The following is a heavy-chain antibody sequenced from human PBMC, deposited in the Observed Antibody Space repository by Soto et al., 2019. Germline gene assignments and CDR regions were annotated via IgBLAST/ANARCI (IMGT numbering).Heavy chain of an antibody. Sequence: GSVELSCKASGYTCTSYGISWVRQAPGQGLEWMGWISAYNGNTNYAQKLQGRVTMTTDTSTSTAYMELRSLRSDDTAVYYCAADQPLWHTQSSVYYWG. CDR1: GYTCTSYG. CDR3: AADQPLWHTQSSVYY. CDR2: ISAYNGNT. V-gene: IGHV1-18*01. D-gene: IGHD2-21*01. J-gene: IGHJ4*01.